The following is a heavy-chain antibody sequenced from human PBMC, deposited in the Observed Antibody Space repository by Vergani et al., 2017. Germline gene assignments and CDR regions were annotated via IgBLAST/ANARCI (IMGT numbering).Heavy chain of an antibody. D-gene: IGHD6-19*01. J-gene: IGHJ4*02. CDR3: ARDLFGYSSGWETFDY. Sequence: VQLVESGGGVVQPGRSLRLSCAASGFTFSSYGMHWVRQAPGKGLGWVAVIWYDGSNKYYADSVKGRFTISRDNSKNPLYLQMNSLRAEDTAVYYCARDLFGYSSGWETFDYWGQGTLVTVSA. CDR1: GFTFSSYG. CDR2: IWYDGSNK. V-gene: IGHV3-33*01.